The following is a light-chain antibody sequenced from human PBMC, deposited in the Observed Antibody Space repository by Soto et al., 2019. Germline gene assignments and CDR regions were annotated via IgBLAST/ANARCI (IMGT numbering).Light chain of an antibody. V-gene: IGKV3-11*01. Sequence: EIVLTQSPATLSLSPGERATLSCRASQSISSYLAWYQQKPGQAPRLLFYDASFRAAGIPARFSGSGSGTDSTLSISSLEPEDLAVYYYQQRSDWPRTFGRGTKLEIK. CDR2: DAS. CDR3: QQRSDWPRT. J-gene: IGKJ2*01. CDR1: QSISSY.